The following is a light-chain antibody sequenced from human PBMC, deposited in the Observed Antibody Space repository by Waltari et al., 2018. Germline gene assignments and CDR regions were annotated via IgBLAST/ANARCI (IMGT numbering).Light chain of an antibody. CDR1: EGSRNY. CDR3: QQYNQYPHT. CDR2: AAS. V-gene: IGKV1-16*02. Sequence: DIQMTQSPSSLSASIGDRVTITCRASEGSRNYVAWFQQKPGKAPKSLIYAASTLQRGVPSKFTGSGFETDFTLTITSLQPDDFATYYCQQYNQYPHTFGQGTRLE. J-gene: IGKJ2*01.